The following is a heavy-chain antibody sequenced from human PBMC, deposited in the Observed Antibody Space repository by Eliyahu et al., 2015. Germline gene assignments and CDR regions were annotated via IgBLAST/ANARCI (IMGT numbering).Heavy chain of an antibody. CDR3: ATEGGPVIVGATRIDY. CDR1: GFTFSDYY. V-gene: IGHV3-11*06. D-gene: IGHD1-26*01. J-gene: IGHJ4*02. CDR2: ISSSSSYT. Sequence: QVQLVESGGGLVKPGGSLRLSCAASGFTFSDYYMSWIRQAPGKGLEWVSYISSSSSYTNYADSVKGRFTISRDNAKNSLYLQMNSLRAEDTAVYYCATEGGPVIVGATRIDYWGQGTLVTVSS.